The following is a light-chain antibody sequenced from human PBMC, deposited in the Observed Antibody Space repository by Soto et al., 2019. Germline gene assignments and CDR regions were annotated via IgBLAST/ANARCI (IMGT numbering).Light chain of an antibody. J-gene: IGKJ5*01. CDR3: QQYNSWPPIT. Sequence: EVVMTQSPATLSVSPGDRATLSCRASESVSRNLAWYQQKPGQAPRLLIYDASTRATGIPDRFSGGGSGTEFTLTISSLQSEDFVVYYCQQYNSWPPITFGQGTRLEI. CDR2: DAS. CDR1: ESVSRN. V-gene: IGKV3-15*01.